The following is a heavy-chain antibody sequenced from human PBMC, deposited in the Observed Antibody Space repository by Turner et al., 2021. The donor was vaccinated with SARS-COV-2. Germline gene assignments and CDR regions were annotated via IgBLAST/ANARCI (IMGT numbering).Heavy chain of an antibody. J-gene: IGHJ6*02. Sequence: EVQLLESGGGLVQPGGSLRLSCAASGFTFSSCAMSWVRQAPGKGLEWVLSISGSGGGTYYADSVKGRFTISRDNSKNTLYLQMISLRAEDTAVYYCAKDEVAGLLYYFYAMDVWGQGTTVTVSS. CDR2: ISGSGGGT. CDR1: GFTFSSCA. D-gene: IGHD6-19*01. V-gene: IGHV3-23*01. CDR3: AKDEVAGLLYYFYAMDV.